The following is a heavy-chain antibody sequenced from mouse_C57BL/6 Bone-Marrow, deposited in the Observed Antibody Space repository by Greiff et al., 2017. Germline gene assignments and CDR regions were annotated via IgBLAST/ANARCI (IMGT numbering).Heavy chain of an antibody. J-gene: IGHJ3*01. Sequence: EVMLVESGGGLVQPKGSLKLSCAASGFSFNTYAMNWVRQAPGKGLEWVARIRSKSNNYATYYADSVKDRFTISRDDSESMLYLQMNNLKTGDTAMYYCVRHKGDGYYEAWFAYWGQGTLVTVSA. CDR1: GFSFNTYA. CDR3: VRHKGDGYYEAWFAY. D-gene: IGHD2-3*01. V-gene: IGHV10-1*01. CDR2: IRSKSNNYAT.